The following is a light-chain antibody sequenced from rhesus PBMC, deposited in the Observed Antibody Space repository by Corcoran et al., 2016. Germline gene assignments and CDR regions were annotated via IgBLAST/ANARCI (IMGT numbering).Light chain of an antibody. CDR1: QGIRKY. CDR3: HIHISYPGT. Sequence: DIQMTQSPSSLSASVGDTVTITCQASQGIRKYLAWYQQKPGKTPKLLIYDASPLQSGVPSRFSGSGTVTKFTTTIGTLQPEHFATYNFHIHISYPGTFGQGTKVEIK. CDR2: DAS. J-gene: IGKJ1*01. V-gene: IGKV1-25*01.